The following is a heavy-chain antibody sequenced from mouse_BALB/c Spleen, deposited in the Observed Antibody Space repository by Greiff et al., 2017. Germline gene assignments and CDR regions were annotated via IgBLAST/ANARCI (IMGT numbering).Heavy chain of an antibody. CDR2: INSNGGST. Sequence: EVKLVESGGGLVQPGGSLKLSCAASGFTFSSYGMSWVRQTPDKRLELVATINSNGGSTYYPDSVKGRFTISRDNAKNTLYLQMSSLKSEDTAMYYCARHPHYYGSSSYYFDYWGQGTTLTVSS. V-gene: IGHV5-6-3*01. CDR3: ARHPHYYGSSSYYFDY. CDR1: GFTFSSYG. J-gene: IGHJ2*01. D-gene: IGHD1-1*01.